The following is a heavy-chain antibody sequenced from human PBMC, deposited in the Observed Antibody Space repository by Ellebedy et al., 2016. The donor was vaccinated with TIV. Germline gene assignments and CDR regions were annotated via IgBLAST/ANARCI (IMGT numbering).Heavy chain of an antibody. CDR3: ATDGSYCDYLSPTHAFVI. Sequence: GESLKISCAASGFTFSSYWMTWVRQAPGRGLEWVANINQAGSEKFYVDSVNGRFTVSRDNAKNSLYLHLNSLRAEDTAMYYCATDGSYCDYLSPTHAFVIWGQGTMVTVSS. V-gene: IGHV3-7*01. J-gene: IGHJ3*02. D-gene: IGHD4-17*01. CDR1: GFTFSSYW. CDR2: INQAGSEK.